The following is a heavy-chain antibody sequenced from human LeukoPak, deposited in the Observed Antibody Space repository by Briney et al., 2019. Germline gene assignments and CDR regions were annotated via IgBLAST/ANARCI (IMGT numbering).Heavy chain of an antibody. J-gene: IGHJ4*02. D-gene: IGHD2-2*01. CDR3: ARGGGYCSSCYGIDY. CDR1: GFTFSSYL. Sequence: GGSLRLSCAASGFTFSSYLMHWVRQAPGKGLEYVSAISSNGGSTYYANSVKGRFTISRDNSKNTLYPQMGSLRAEDMAIYYCARGGGYCSSCYGIDYWGQGTLVTVSS. CDR2: ISSNGGST. V-gene: IGHV3-64*01.